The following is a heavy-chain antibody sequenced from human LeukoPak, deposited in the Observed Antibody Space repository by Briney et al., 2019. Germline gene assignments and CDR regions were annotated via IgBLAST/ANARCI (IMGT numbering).Heavy chain of an antibody. CDR1: GGSISGYY. J-gene: IGHJ4*02. D-gene: IGHD3-10*01. CDR3: ARHFGSGTYPREF. V-gene: IGHV4-59*08. CDR2: IYSSGST. Sequence: SETLSLTCTVSGGSISGYYWSWIRQPPGKGLEWIGYIYSSGSTNYNPSLKSRVPISVGNSKDQFSLKLRSVTAADTPVYYCARHFGSGTYPREFWGQGTLVSVFS.